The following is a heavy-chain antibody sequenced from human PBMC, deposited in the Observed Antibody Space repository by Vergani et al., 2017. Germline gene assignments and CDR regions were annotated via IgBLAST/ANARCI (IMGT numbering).Heavy chain of an antibody. J-gene: IGHJ4*02. D-gene: IGHD3-22*01. CDR2: IYHSGST. Sequence: QVQLQESGPGLVKPSGTLSLTCAVSGGSISSSNWWSWVRQPPGKGLEWIGEIYHSGSTNYNPSLKSRVTISVDESKNQFSLKLSSVTAADTAVYYCAREGGYYDSSGAEIDYWGQGTLVTVSS. V-gene: IGHV4-4*02. CDR3: AREGGYYDSSGAEIDY. CDR1: GGSISSSNW.